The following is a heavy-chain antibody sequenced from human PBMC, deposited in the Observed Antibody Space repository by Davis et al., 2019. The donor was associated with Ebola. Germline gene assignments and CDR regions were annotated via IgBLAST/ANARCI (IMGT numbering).Heavy chain of an antibody. CDR3: AKDRASIAARQPFDY. CDR1: GFTFSNFT. CDR2: ISSTSTYI. J-gene: IGHJ4*02. D-gene: IGHD6-6*01. Sequence: GESLKISCAASGFTFSNFTMNWVRQAPGKGLEWVSSISSTSTYISYADSVKGRFTISRDNARNSLSLQMNSLRAEDTAVYYCAKDRASIAARQPFDYWGQGTLVTVSS. V-gene: IGHV3-21*01.